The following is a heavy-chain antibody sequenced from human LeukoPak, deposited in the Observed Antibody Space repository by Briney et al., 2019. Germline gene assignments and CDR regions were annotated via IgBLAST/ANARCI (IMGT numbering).Heavy chain of an antibody. D-gene: IGHD1-26*01. CDR1: GGTFSSYA. J-gene: IGHJ5*02. V-gene: IGHV1-69*05. CDR3: ARVEWEPNWFDP. CDR2: IIPIFGTA. Sequence: GASVKVSCKASGGTFSSYAISWVRQAPGQGLAWMGGIIPIFGTANYAQKFQGRVTITTDESTSTAYMELSSLRSEDTAVYYCARVEWEPNWFDPWGQGTLVTVSS.